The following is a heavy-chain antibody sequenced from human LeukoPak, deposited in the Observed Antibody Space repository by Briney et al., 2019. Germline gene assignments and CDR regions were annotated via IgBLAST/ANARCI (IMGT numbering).Heavy chain of an antibody. V-gene: IGHV3-21*01. CDR3: AREHNAGTSDY. D-gene: IGHD6-13*01. J-gene: IGHJ4*02. Sequence: SGGSLRLSCAASGFTFSSYSMNWVRQAPGKGLEWVSSISSSSSYIYYADSVKGRFTISRDNAKNSLYLQMNSLRAEDTTVYYCAREHNAGTSDYWGQGTLVTVSS. CDR2: ISSSSSYI. CDR1: GFTFSSYS.